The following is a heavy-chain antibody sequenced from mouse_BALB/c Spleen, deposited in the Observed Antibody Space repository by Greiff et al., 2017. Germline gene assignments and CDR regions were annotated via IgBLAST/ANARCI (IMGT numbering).Heavy chain of an antibody. CDR2: IWGDGST. V-gene: IGHV2-6-7*01. CDR1: GFSLTGYG. D-gene: IGHD2-14*01. Sequence: VQGVESGPGLVAPSQSLSITCTVSGFSLTGYGVNWVRQPPGKGLEWLGMIWGDGSTDYNSALKSRLSISKDNSKSQVFLKMNSLQTDDTARYYCARDGVRRIYYAMDYWGQGTSVTVSS. CDR3: ARDGVRRIYYAMDY. J-gene: IGHJ4*01.